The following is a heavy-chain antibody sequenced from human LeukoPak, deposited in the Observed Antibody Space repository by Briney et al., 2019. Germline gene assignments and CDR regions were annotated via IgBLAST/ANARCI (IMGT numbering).Heavy chain of an antibody. CDR3: ARGRRQWLVNDAFDI. V-gene: IGHV4-34*01. J-gene: IGHJ3*02. Sequence: PSETLSLTCTVSGGSISSYYWSWIRQPPGKGLEWIGEINHSGSTNYNPSLKSRVTISVDTSKNQFSLKLSSVTAADTAVYYCARGRRQWLVNDAFDIWGQGTMVTVSS. CDR2: INHSGST. CDR1: GGSISSYY. D-gene: IGHD6-19*01.